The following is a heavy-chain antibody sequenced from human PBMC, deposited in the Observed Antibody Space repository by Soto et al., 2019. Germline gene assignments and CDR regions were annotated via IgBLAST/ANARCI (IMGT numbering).Heavy chain of an antibody. Sequence: QVQLVQSGAEVKKPGSSVNVSCKASGGTFSSYAISWVRQAPGQGLEWMGGIIPMFGTPNYAQQFQGRVTFTADESTSTAYMELSSLRSEDTAIYYCASPYCSSSSCYQSILDYYSYGVDVWGQGTTVTVSS. CDR2: IIPMFGTP. CDR1: GGTFSSYA. D-gene: IGHD2-2*01. CDR3: ASPYCSSSSCYQSILDYYSYGVDV. J-gene: IGHJ6*02. V-gene: IGHV1-69*01.